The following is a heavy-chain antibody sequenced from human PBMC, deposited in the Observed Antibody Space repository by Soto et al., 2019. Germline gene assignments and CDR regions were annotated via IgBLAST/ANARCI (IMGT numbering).Heavy chain of an antibody. V-gene: IGHV3-74*02. CDR3: ARGGGGAYGSGFV. Sequence: EVQLVESGGGLVKPGGSLRLSCAASGFTFSSYSMNWVRQAPGKGLVWVSRINSDGSSTNYADSVKGRFTISRDNAKTTLYLQMNSLRAEDTAVYYCARGGGGAYGSGFVWGQGTTVTVSS. CDR1: GFTFSSYS. J-gene: IGHJ6*02. CDR2: INSDGSST. D-gene: IGHD3-10*01.